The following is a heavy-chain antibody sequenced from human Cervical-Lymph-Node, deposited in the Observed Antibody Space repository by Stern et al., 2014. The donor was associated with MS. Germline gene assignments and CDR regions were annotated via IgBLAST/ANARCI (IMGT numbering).Heavy chain of an antibody. Sequence: QVQLVESGPGLVKPSETLSLTCTVSGDAIRTDTYYWSWIRQPAGKGLEWIGRIYGTGTDNYTPSRKGRVTRSVDTSRNLFSLNLKSVTAADTAVYYCAKSGFYDRSGYSHWGQGILVVVSS. V-gene: IGHV4-61*02. J-gene: IGHJ4*02. D-gene: IGHD3-22*01. CDR1: GDAIRTDTYY. CDR3: AKSGFYDRSGYSH. CDR2: IYGTGTD.